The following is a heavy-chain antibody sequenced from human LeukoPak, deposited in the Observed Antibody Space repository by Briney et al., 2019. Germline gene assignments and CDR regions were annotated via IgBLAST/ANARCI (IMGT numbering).Heavy chain of an antibody. J-gene: IGHJ4*02. D-gene: IGHD6-19*01. Sequence: SKTLSLTCTVSGGSISSCYWSWIRQPPGKGLEWIGEINHSGSTNYNPSLKSRVTISVDTSKNQFSLKLSSVTAADTAVYYCARGPYSSGWIPFDYWGQGTLVTVSS. V-gene: IGHV4-34*01. CDR1: GGSISSCY. CDR3: ARGPYSSGWIPFDY. CDR2: INHSGST.